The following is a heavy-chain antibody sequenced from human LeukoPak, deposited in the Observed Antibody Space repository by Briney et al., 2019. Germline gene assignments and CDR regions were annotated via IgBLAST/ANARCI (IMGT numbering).Heavy chain of an antibody. CDR3: AREGYDDYGDYYFDY. CDR1: GYTFAGYY. D-gene: IGHD4-17*01. Sequence: ASVKVSCKASGYTFAGYYMHWVRQAPGQGLEWLGRINPNSGGTNYAQKFQGRVTMTRDTSISTAYMELSRLRSDDTAEYYCAREGYDDYGDYYFDYWGQGTLVTVSS. V-gene: IGHV1-2*06. J-gene: IGHJ4*02. CDR2: INPNSGGT.